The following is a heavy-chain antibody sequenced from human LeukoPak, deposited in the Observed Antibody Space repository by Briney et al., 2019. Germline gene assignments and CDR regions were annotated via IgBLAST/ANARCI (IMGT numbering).Heavy chain of an antibody. Sequence: PSETLSLTCTVSGGSISSSSYYWGWIRHPPGKGLEWIGSIYYSGSTYYNPSLKSRVTISVDTSKNQFSLKLSSVTAADTAVYYCARRNTYGSGEIDYWGQGALVTVSS. V-gene: IGHV4-39*01. CDR3: ARRNTYGSGEIDY. D-gene: IGHD3-10*01. CDR2: IYYSGST. CDR1: GGSISSSSYY. J-gene: IGHJ4*02.